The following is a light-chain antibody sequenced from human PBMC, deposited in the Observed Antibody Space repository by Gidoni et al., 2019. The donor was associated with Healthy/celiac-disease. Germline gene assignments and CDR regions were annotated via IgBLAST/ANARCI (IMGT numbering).Light chain of an antibody. CDR2: SNN. CDR3: AAWDDSLNGYV. V-gene: IGLV1-44*01. CDR1: SSNIGSNT. Sequence: QSVLTQLPSASGTPGQRVTISCSGSSSNIGSNTVNWYQQLPGPAPKLLIYSNNQRPSGVPDRFPGSKSGTSASLAISGLQSEDEADYYCAAWDDSLNGYVFGTGTKVTGL. J-gene: IGLJ1*01.